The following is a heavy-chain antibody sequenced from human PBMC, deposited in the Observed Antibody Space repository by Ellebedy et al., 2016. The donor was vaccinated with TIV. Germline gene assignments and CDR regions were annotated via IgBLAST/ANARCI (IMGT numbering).Heavy chain of an antibody. CDR1: GFTSSSYG. D-gene: IGHD3-22*01. CDR3: VRVQYFYDSSPMDV. V-gene: IGHV3-48*02. Sequence: GGSLRLXCAASGFTSSSYGMHWVRQAPGEGLEWISYISFSSASIYYADSVKGRFTISRDNAKNSLYLQMNSLRDEDTAVYYCVRVQYFYDSSPMDVWGQGTTVTVSS. CDR2: ISFSSASI. J-gene: IGHJ6*02.